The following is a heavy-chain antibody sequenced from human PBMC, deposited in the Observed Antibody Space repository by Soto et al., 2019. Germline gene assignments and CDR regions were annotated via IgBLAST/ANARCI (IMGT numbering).Heavy chain of an antibody. CDR1: GGSISSYY. CDR2: IYYSGST. V-gene: IGHV4-59*08. D-gene: IGHD6-13*01. Sequence: SETLSLTCTVSGGSISSYYWSWIRQPPGKGLEWIGYIYYSGSTNYNPSLKSRVTISVDTSKNQFSLKLSSVTAADTAVYYCARSRIAAAGTDETYYYYYYMDVWGKGTTVTVSS. CDR3: ARSRIAAAGTDETYYYYYYMDV. J-gene: IGHJ6*03.